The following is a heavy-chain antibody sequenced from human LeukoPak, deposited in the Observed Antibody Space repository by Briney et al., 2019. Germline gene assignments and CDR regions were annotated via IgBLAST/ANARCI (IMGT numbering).Heavy chain of an antibody. CDR1: GFTFSSYS. J-gene: IGHJ4*02. D-gene: IGHD3-3*01. CDR2: ISSSSSTI. CDR3: ARLENDFWSGYLVDY. Sequence: GGSLRLSCAASGFTFSSYSMNWVRQAPGKGLEWVSYISSSSSTIYYADSVKGRFTISRDNAKNSLYLQMNSLRAEDTAVYYCARLENDFWSGYLVDYWGQGTLVTVSS. V-gene: IGHV3-48*01.